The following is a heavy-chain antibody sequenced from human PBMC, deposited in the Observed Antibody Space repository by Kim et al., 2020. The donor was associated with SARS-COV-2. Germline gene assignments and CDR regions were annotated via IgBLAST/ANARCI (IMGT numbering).Heavy chain of an antibody. Sequence: SETLSLTCAVYGGSFSGYYWSWIRQPPGKGLEWIGEINHSGSTNYNPSLKSRVTISVDTSKNQFSLKLSSVTAADTAVYYCARDGRDGYRKRGAYFDYWGQGTLVTVSS. V-gene: IGHV4-34*01. J-gene: IGHJ4*02. CDR1: GGSFSGYY. CDR2: INHSGST. D-gene: IGHD5-12*01. CDR3: ARDGRDGYRKRGAYFDY.